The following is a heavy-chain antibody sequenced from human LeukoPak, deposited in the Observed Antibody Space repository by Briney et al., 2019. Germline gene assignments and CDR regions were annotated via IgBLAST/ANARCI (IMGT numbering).Heavy chain of an antibody. CDR2: ISGSGGST. J-gene: IGHJ4*02. CDR1: GFTFSSYA. Sequence: GGSLRLSCAASGFTFSSYAMSWVRQAPGKGLEWVSAISGSGGSTYYADSVKGRFTISRDNSKNTLYLQMNSLRAEDTAVYYCASYDFWSGFGYYWGQGPLVTVSS. CDR3: ASYDFWSGFGYY. D-gene: IGHD3-3*01. V-gene: IGHV3-23*01.